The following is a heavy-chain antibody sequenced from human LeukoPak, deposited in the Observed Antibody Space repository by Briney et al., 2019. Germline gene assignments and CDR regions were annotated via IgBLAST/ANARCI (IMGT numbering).Heavy chain of an antibody. V-gene: IGHV3-7*01. D-gene: IGHD5-18*01. CDR3: ARDCEGWRIQLRAVDY. CDR1: GFTFSSYW. Sequence: GGSLRLSCAASGFTFSSYWMSWVRQAPGKGLEWVANIKQDGSEEYYVDSVKGRFTISRDNAKNSLYLQMNSLRAEDTAVYYCARDCEGWRIQLRAVDYWGQGTLVTVSS. CDR2: IKQDGSEE. J-gene: IGHJ4*02.